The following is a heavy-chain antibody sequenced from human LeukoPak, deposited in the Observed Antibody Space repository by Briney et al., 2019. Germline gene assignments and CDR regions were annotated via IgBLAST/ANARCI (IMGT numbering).Heavy chain of an antibody. CDR1: GYTFTSYY. Sequence: ASVKVSCKASGYTFTSYYMHWARQAPGQGLEWMGIINPSGGSTSYAQKFQGRVTMTRDTSTSTVYMELSSLRSEDTAVYYCARDRGVVPAARSGRRYYYYYYGMDVWGQGTTVTVSS. V-gene: IGHV1-46*01. D-gene: IGHD2-2*01. CDR2: INPSGGST. CDR3: ARDRGVVPAARSGRRYYYYYYGMDV. J-gene: IGHJ6*02.